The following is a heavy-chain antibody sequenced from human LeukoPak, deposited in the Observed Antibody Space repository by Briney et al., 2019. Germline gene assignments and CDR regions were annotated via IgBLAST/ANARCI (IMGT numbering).Heavy chain of an antibody. CDR2: ISYDGTNK. D-gene: IGHD3-10*01. Sequence: GGSLRLSCAASGFTFSNYAMHWVRQAPGKGLEWVAVISYDGTNKYYADSVKGRFTISRDNSKNTMYLQMNSLRAEDTAMYYCARDWDGSGTSLDYWGQGTLVTVSS. CDR3: ARDWDGSGTSLDY. J-gene: IGHJ4*02. V-gene: IGHV3-30-3*01. CDR1: GFTFSNYA.